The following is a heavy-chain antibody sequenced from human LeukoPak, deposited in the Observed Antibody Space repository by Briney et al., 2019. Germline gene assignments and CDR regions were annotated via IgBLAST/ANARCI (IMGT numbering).Heavy chain of an antibody. CDR2: INPSGGST. J-gene: IGHJ3*01. CDR3: ARDLRFGEWKVQV. Sequence: ASVKVSCTASGYTFTIYYMHWVRQAPGQGLEWMGIINPSGGSTSYAQKFQGRVTMTRDTSTSTVYMELSSLRSEDTAVYYCARDLRFGEWKVQVWGQGTMVTVSS. D-gene: IGHD3-10*01. CDR1: GYTFTIYY. V-gene: IGHV1-46*01.